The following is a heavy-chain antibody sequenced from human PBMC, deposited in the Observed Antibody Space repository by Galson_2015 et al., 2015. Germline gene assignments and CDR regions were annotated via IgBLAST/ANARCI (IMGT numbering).Heavy chain of an antibody. D-gene: IGHD6-13*01. J-gene: IGHJ6*02. CDR2: FDPEDGET. V-gene: IGHV1-24*01. Sequence: SVKVSCKVSGYTLTELSMHWVRQAPGKGLEWMGGFDPEDGETIYAQKFQGRVTMTEDTSTDTAYVELSSLRSEDTAVYYCATVAGDSSSWYGRGCYYYYGMDVWGQGTTVTVSS. CDR1: GYTLTELS. CDR3: ATVAGDSSSWYGRGCYYYYGMDV.